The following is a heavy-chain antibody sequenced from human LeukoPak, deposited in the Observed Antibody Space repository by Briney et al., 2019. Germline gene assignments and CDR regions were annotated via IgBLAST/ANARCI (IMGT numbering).Heavy chain of an antibody. V-gene: IGHV3-53*01. J-gene: IGHJ4*02. CDR3: AKEYSSGWSSYFDY. D-gene: IGHD6-19*01. CDR1: GFTVSSNY. Sequence: GGSLRLSCAASGFTVSSNYMSWVRQAPGKGLEWVSVIYSGGSTYYADSVKGRFTISRDNSKNTLYLQMNSLRAEDTAVYYCAKEYSSGWSSYFDYWGQGTLVTVSS. CDR2: IYSGGST.